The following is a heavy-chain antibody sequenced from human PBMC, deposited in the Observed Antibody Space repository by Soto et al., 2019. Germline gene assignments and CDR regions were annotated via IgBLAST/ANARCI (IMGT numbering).Heavy chain of an antibody. Sequence: PSETLSLTCTVSGGSISSYYWSWIRQPPGKGLEWIGYTYYSGSTNYNPSLKSRVTISVDTSKNQFSLKLSSVTAADTAVYYCARKRVVAAAGNWFDPWGQGTLVTVSS. D-gene: IGHD6-13*01. CDR2: TYYSGST. CDR3: ARKRVVAAAGNWFDP. J-gene: IGHJ5*02. CDR1: GGSISSYY. V-gene: IGHV4-59*01.